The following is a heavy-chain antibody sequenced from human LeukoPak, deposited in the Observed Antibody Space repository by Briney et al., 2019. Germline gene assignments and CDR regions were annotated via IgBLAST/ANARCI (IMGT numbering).Heavy chain of an antibody. CDR3: AKDVGITIFGVVMNSLQYYFDY. Sequence: GGSLRLSCAASGFTFNTYWMHWVRQAPGKGLVWVSRINSDGSSTSYADSVKGRFTISRDNSKNTLYLQMNSLRAEDTAVYYCAKDVGITIFGVVMNSLQYYFDYWGQGTLVTVSS. CDR2: INSDGSST. D-gene: IGHD3-3*01. CDR1: GFTFNTYW. V-gene: IGHV3-74*01. J-gene: IGHJ4*02.